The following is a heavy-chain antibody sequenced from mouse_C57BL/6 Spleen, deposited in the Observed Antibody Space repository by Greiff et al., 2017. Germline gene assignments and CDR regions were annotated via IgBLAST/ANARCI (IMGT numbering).Heavy chain of an antibody. V-gene: IGHV2-9*01. Sequence: VKLMESGPGLMAPSQSLSITCTVSGFSLNSYGVDWVRQPPGKGLEWLGVIWGGGSTNYNSALMSRLSISKDNSKSQVFLKMNSLQTDDTAMYYCAKHYYGTFYAMDYWGQGTSVTVSS. CDR3: AKHYYGTFYAMDY. J-gene: IGHJ4*01. CDR1: GFSLNSYG. CDR2: IWGGGST. D-gene: IGHD1-1*01.